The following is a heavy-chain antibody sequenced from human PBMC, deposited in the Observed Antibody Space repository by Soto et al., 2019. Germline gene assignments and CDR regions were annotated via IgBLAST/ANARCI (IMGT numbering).Heavy chain of an antibody. CDR3: AKGWDYYFDY. CDR2: ISVSGGST. Sequence: GSLTVSCASSGFTFSSYAIIWVRQAPVKGLEWVSAISVSGGSTYYADSVKGRFTISRDNSKNTLYLQMNSLRAEDTAVYYCAKGWDYYFDYWGQGTLVTVSS. CDR1: GFTFSSYA. D-gene: IGHD1-26*01. V-gene: IGHV3-23*01. J-gene: IGHJ4*02.